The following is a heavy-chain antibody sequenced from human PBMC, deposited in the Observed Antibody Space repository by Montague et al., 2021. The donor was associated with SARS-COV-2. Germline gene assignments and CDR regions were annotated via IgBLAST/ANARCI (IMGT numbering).Heavy chain of an antibody. J-gene: IGHJ6*02. V-gene: IGHV4-61*01. Sequence: SETLSLTCTVSGGSVSSGSYYWSWIRQPPGKGLEWIGYIYYSGSTNYNPSLKSRVTISVDTSKNQYSLKLSSATAADTAVYYCARAPYRLLFVPRYYGVDVWGQGTTVTVSS. D-gene: IGHD2-2*01. CDR2: IYYSGST. CDR1: GGSVSSGSYY. CDR3: ARAPYRLLFVPRYYGVDV.